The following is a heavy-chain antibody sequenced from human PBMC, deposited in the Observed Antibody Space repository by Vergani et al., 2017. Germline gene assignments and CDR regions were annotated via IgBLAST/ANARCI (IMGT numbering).Heavy chain of an antibody. J-gene: IGHJ4*02. D-gene: IGHD3-9*01. CDR3: ARRSGIVYDIFSGTQYFFDF. CDR2: IRHDGIT. Sequence: QAQLPQWGAGLLKPSETLSLTCAIYGGSFNDYWWTWIRQPPGKGLEWIGEIRHDGITHYSPSLKSRVTISIDTSTHQFSLNLRSVTAADTAVYYCARRSGIVYDIFSGTQYFFDFWGQGTLVTVSS. V-gene: IGHV4-34*01. CDR1: GGSFNDYW.